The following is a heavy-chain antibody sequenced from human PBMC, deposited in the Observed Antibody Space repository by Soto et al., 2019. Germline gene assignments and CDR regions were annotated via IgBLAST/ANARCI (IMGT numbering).Heavy chain of an antibody. V-gene: IGHV4-59*01. Sequence: SETLSLTCTVSGGSISSYYWSWIRQPPGKGLEWIGYIYYSGSTNYNPSLKSRVTISVDTSKNQFSLKLGSVTAADTAVYYCARGYCSSTICYIWDNWFDPWGQGTLVTVSS. CDR2: IYYSGST. CDR1: GGSISSYY. CDR3: ARGYCSSTICYIWDNWFDP. D-gene: IGHD2-2*02. J-gene: IGHJ5*02.